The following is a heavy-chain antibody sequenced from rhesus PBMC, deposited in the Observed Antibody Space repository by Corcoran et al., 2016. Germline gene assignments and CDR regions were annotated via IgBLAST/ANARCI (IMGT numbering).Heavy chain of an antibody. CDR3: AKLGVDY. D-gene: IGHD3-34*01. J-gene: IGHJ4*01. CDR2: VDPEDGEA. Sequence: EVQLVQSGAEVKKPGASVKISCKASGYTFTDYYLHWVRQAPGKRLEWMGRVDPEDGEAIHAKKFQERVTITADTSTDTAYMELSSLRSEDTAVYYCAKLGVDYWGQGVLVTVSS. V-gene: IGHV1-111*02. CDR1: GYTFTDYY.